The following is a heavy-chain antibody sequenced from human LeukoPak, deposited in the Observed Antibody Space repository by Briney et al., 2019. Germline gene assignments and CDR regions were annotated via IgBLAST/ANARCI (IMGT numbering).Heavy chain of an antibody. CDR2: INHSGST. D-gene: IGHD3-10*01. V-gene: IGHV4-34*01. J-gene: IGHJ5*02. CDR1: GGSLSGYY. CDR3: ASSLWFGGLIQPPDWFDP. Sequence: SETLSLTCAVYGGSLSGYYWSWIRQPPGKGLEWIGEINHSGSTNYNPSLKSRVTISVDTSKNQFSLKLSSVTAADTAVYYCASSLWFGGLIQPPDWFDPWGQGTLVTVSS.